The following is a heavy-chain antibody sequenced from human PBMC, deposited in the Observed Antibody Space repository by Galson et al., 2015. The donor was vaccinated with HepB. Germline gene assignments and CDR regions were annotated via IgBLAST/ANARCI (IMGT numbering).Heavy chain of an antibody. V-gene: IGHV3-30-3*01. CDR1: GFTFSSYA. CDR3: ARSLNYGDQVY. J-gene: IGHJ4*02. D-gene: IGHD4-17*01. CDR2: ISYDGSNK. Sequence: SLRLSCAASGFTFSSYAMHWVRQAPGKGLEWVAVISYDGSNKYYADSVKGRFTISRDNSKNTLYLQMNSLRAEDTAVYYCARSLNYGDQVYWGQGTLVTVSS.